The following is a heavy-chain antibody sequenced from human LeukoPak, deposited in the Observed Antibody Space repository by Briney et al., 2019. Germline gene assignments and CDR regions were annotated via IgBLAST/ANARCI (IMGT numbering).Heavy chain of an antibody. CDR3: ARDNSVEDNAWWFDP. CDR2: INPTGGST. V-gene: IGHV1-46*01. Sequence: GASVTVSFKASGYTFTSHYMHWVRQAPGQGLEWMGLINPTGGSTGYQQKFQGRVTMTRDMSTSTDYMELSSLRSEDTAIYYCARDNSVEDNAWWFDPWGQGTLVTVSS. D-gene: IGHD4-23*01. CDR1: GYTFTSHY. J-gene: IGHJ5*02.